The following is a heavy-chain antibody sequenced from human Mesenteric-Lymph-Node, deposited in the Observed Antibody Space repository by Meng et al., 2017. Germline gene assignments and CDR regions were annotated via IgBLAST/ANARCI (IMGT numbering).Heavy chain of an antibody. CDR2: ISSSGSAI. CDR3: ARDHDFRRLDY. J-gene: IGHJ4*02. CDR1: GFTFSDFY. D-gene: IGHD3-3*01. Sequence: QVRLVESGGGLVKPGGSLRPSCAASGFTFSDFYMTWIRQAPGKGLEWVSYISSSGSAIYYADSVKGRFTISRDNAKNSLYLQVNSLRAEDTAVYYCARDHDFRRLDYWGQGTLVTVSS. V-gene: IGHV3-11*04.